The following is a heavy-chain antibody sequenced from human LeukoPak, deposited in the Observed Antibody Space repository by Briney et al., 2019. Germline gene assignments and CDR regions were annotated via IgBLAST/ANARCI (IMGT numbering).Heavy chain of an antibody. J-gene: IGHJ4*02. Sequence: ASVKVSCKVSGYTFTDFFIHWVRQAPGQGLEWMGWINPNSGDTNYAQKFQGRVTMTRDTSISTAYMELSRLRSDDTAIYYCARPYCSGGSCYGYFGYWGQGPLITVSS. CDR1: GYTFTDFF. CDR2: INPNSGDT. CDR3: ARPYCSGGSCYGYFGY. D-gene: IGHD2-15*01. V-gene: IGHV1-2*02.